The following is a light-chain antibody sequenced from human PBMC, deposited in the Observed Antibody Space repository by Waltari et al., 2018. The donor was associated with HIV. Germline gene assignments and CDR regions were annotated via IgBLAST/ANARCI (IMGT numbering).Light chain of an antibody. Sequence: QSALTQPRSVSGSPAQSVTISCTGTSSDVGGFNYVSWYQQHPGKAPKLIIYDVSKLPSGVPDRFSGSKSGNTASLTISGLQAEDEADYYCFSYSGSYTSVLFGGGTKLTVL. V-gene: IGLV2-11*01. CDR3: FSYSGSYTSVL. CDR1: SSDVGGFNY. CDR2: DVS. J-gene: IGLJ2*01.